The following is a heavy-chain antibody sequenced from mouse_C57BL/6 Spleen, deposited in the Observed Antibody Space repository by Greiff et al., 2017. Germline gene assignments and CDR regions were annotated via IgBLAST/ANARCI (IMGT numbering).Heavy chain of an antibody. D-gene: IGHD2-4*01. CDR2: IWSGGST. CDR1: GFSLTSYG. J-gene: IGHJ3*01. V-gene: IGHV2-2*01. Sequence: VKLVESGPGLVQPSQSLSITCTVSGFSLTSYGVHWVRQSPGKGLEWLGVIWSGGSTDYNAAFISRLSISKDNSKSQVFFKMNSLQADDTAIYYCARMDDYDEGAWCAYWGQGTLVTVSA. CDR3: ARMDDYDEGAWCAY.